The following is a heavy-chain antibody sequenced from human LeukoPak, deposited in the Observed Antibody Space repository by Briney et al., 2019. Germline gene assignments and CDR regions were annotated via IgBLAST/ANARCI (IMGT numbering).Heavy chain of an antibody. Sequence: GGSLILSCAASGFTFSSYSMNSVRQAPGKGLEWVSSISSSSYIYYADSVKGRFTISRDNAKNSLYLQMNSLRAEDTAVYYCESYYDFWSGYYTYYFDYWGQGTLVTVSS. J-gene: IGHJ4*02. CDR1: GFTFSSYS. CDR3: ESYYDFWSGYYTYYFDY. D-gene: IGHD3-3*01. V-gene: IGHV3-21*01. CDR2: ISSSSYI.